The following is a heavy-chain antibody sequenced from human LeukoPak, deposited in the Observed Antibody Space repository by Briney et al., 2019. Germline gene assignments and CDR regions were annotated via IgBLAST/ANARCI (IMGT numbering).Heavy chain of an antibody. CDR2: IYTSGST. D-gene: IGHD3-22*01. J-gene: IGHJ3*02. Sequence: SETLSLTCTVSGDFISSGSYYWSWIRQPAGKGLEWIGRIYTSGSTNYNPSLKSRVTISVDTSKNQFSLTLSSVTAADTAVYYCARARHDHYYDSSERSAFDIWGQGTMVTVSS. V-gene: IGHV4-61*02. CDR3: ARARHDHYYDSSERSAFDI. CDR1: GDFISSGSYY.